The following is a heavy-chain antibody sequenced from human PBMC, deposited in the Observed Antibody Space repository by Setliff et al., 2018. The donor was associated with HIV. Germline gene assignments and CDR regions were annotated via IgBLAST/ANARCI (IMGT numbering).Heavy chain of an antibody. D-gene: IGHD3-22*01. Sequence: GASVKVSCKASGYTFTKYNIHWVQQSPGKGLEWMGRVDPEDGETRYAEKFRGRVTITADTSADTVYMELRSLRSEDTAFYYCVVFLISNGPVNDGLDIWGQGTMVTVSS. CDR2: VDPEDGET. CDR3: VVFLISNGPVNDGLDI. J-gene: IGHJ3*02. CDR1: GYTFTKYN. V-gene: IGHV1-69-2*01.